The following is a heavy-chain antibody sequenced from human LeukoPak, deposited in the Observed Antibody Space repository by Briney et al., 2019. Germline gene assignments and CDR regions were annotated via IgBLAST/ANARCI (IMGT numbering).Heavy chain of an antibody. J-gene: IGHJ4*02. CDR2: ISYDGSNK. Sequence: GGSLRLSCVASGFTFSSYGMHWVRQAPGKGLEWVAVISYDGSNKYYADSVKGRFTISRDNSKNTLYLQMNSLRAEDTAVYYCARDFQVYDSSGYYGGYFDYWGQGTLVTVSS. D-gene: IGHD3-22*01. CDR1: GFTFSSYG. V-gene: IGHV3-30*06. CDR3: ARDFQVYDSSGYYGGYFDY.